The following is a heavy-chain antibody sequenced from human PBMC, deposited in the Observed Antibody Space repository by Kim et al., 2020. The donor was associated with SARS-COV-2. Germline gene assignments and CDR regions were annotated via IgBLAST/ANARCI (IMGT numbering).Heavy chain of an antibody. CDR2: IYSGGST. V-gene: IGHV3-53*04. CDR3: ARDLGGSRDY. J-gene: IGHJ4*02. CDR1: GFTVSSNY. D-gene: IGHD1-26*01. Sequence: GGSLRLSCAASGFTVSSNYMSWVRQAPGKGLEWVSVIYSGGSTYYADSVKGRFTISRHNSKNTLYLQMNSLRAADTAVYYCARDLGGSRDYWGQGTLVTVSS.